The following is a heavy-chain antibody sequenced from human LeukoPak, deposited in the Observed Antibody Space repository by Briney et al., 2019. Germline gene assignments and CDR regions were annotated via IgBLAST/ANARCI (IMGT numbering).Heavy chain of an antibody. V-gene: IGHV3-21*01. J-gene: IGHJ4*02. D-gene: IGHD2-2*01. Sequence: PGGSLRLSCAASGFTFSSYSMNWVRQASGKGLEWVSSISSSSSYIYYADSVKGRFTISRDNAKNSLYLQMNSLRAEDTAVYYCARDSIFEYCSRTSCYHPLFDYWGQGTLVTVSS. CDR1: GFTFSSYS. CDR2: ISSSSSYI. CDR3: ARDSIFEYCSRTSCYHPLFDY.